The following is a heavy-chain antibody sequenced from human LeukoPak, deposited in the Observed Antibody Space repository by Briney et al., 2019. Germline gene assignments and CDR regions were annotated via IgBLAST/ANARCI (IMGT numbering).Heavy chain of an antibody. CDR3: ARDQGIFDY. J-gene: IGHJ4*02. V-gene: IGHV3-48*02. CDR1: GFTFSRFV. Sequence: GGSLRLSCSASGFTFSRFVMHWVRQAPGKGLEWVSYISSSSKTIYYADSVRGRFTISRDNAKNSLYLQMNSLRDKDSAVYYCARDQGIFDYWGQGTLVTVSS. CDR2: ISSSSKTI.